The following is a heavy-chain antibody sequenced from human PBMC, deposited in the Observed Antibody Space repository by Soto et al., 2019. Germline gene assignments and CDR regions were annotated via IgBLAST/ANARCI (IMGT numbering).Heavy chain of an antibody. Sequence: QVQLVQSGAEVKKPGASVKVSCKASGYTFTSYGISWVRQAPGQGLEWMGWISAYNGNTNYAQKLQGRVTMTTDTSTSTAYMELRSLRSDDTDVYYCAITSSIAVAGTWVDYWGQGTLVTVSS. CDR2: ISAYNGNT. V-gene: IGHV1-18*01. CDR3: AITSSIAVAGTWVDY. J-gene: IGHJ4*02. D-gene: IGHD6-19*01. CDR1: GYTFTSYG.